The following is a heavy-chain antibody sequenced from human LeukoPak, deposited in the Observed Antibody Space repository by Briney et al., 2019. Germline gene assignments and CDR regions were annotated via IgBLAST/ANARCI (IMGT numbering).Heavy chain of an antibody. J-gene: IGHJ3*01. Sequence: GGSLRLSCAASGFTFSSYAMNWVRQAPGKGLEWVSAISGSGGSTYYADSVKGRFTISRDNSKNTLYLQMISLRAEDTAIYYCAKVRKGVGAFDLWGQGTMVTVSS. D-gene: IGHD3-16*01. CDR1: GFTFSSYA. CDR3: AKVRKGVGAFDL. V-gene: IGHV3-23*01. CDR2: ISGSGGST.